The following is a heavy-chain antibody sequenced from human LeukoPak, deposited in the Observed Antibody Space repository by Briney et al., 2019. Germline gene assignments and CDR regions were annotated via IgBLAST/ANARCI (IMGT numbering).Heavy chain of an antibody. J-gene: IGHJ6*02. D-gene: IGHD1-26*01. Sequence: GGSLRLSCAASGFTFSSYAMSWVRQAPGKGLEWVSAISGSGGSTYYADSVKGRFTISRDNSKNTLYLQMNSLRAEDTAVYYCARDSGKYYYYYGMDVWGQGTTVTVSS. CDR2: ISGSGGST. V-gene: IGHV3-23*01. CDR1: GFTFSSYA. CDR3: ARDSGKYYYYYGMDV.